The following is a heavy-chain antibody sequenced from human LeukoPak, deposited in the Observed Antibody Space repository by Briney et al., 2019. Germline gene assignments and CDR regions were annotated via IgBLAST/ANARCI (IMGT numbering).Heavy chain of an antibody. J-gene: IGHJ4*02. CDR3: ARTLWFGELFFDY. V-gene: IGHV3-7*03. D-gene: IGHD3-10*01. CDR1: GFTFGDYA. CDR2: INTDGSEI. Sequence: GGSLRLSCTASGFTFGDYAMSWFRQAPGKGLEWVANINTDGSEIYYVDSVKGRFSISRDNFKNSLYLQMNSLRVEDTAVYYCARTLWFGELFFDYWGQGTLVTVSS.